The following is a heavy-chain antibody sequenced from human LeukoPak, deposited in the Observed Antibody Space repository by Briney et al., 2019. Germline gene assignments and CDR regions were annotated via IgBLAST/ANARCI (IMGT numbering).Heavy chain of an antibody. V-gene: IGHV1-18*01. Sequence: GASVKVSCKASGYSFSSYGITWVRQAPGQGLEWMGWISAYNDNTKYAQKFQDRVITTRDTSTSTAYMELTRLTSGDTAVYYCARVRLPIVGTIGWFDLWGQGTPVTVSS. CDR2: ISAYNDNT. D-gene: IGHD5-12*01. J-gene: IGHJ5*02. CDR1: GYSFSSYG. CDR3: ARVRLPIVGTIGWFDL.